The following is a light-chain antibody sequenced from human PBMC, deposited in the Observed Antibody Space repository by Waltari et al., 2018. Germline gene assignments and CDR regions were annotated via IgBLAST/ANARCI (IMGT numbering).Light chain of an antibody. CDR2: GAS. J-gene: IGKJ2*01. Sequence: EIVMAQSPGTLSVSPGERVTLSCRASQSVSRTLAWYQQRPGQAPRLLVYGASTRATGGPASFSGSGSGTVFTLTISSLQSEDFAIYFCQQYNSWPYTFGQGTKLEMK. CDR1: QSVSRT. V-gene: IGKV3-15*01. CDR3: QQYNSWPYT.